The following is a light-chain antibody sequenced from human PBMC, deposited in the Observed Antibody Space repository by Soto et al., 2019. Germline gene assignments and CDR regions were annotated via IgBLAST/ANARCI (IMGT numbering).Light chain of an antibody. CDR1: QSLLHSNGHNY. CDR2: LGS. Sequence: DIVMTQSPLSLPVTPGEPASISCRSSQSLLHSNGHNYLDWYVQKPGQSPQLLIYLGSHRASGVPDRFRGSGSGTDFTLRINTVEAEDVGVYYCMQALRTPTFGGGTKVEIK. J-gene: IGKJ4*01. CDR3: MQALRTPT. V-gene: IGKV2-28*01.